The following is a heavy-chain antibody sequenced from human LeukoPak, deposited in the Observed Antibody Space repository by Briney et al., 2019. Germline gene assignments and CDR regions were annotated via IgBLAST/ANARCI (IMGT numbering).Heavy chain of an antibody. CDR3: ARGVAVAGTYFDY. Sequence: SQTLSLTCAISXDSVSSNXXXWXXXRXXXXXXXXXXXXTYYRSKWYNDYAVSVKSRITINPDTSKNQFSLQLNSVTPEDTAVYYCARGVAVAGTYFDYWGQGTLVTVSS. CDR2: TYYRSKWYN. D-gene: IGHD6-19*01. CDR1: XDSVSSNXXX. J-gene: IGHJ4*02. V-gene: IGHV6-1*01.